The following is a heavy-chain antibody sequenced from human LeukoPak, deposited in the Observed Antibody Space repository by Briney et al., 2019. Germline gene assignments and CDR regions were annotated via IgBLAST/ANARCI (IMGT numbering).Heavy chain of an antibody. CDR1: GFPFRSYA. CDR2: ITLDGIST. CDR3: ARAAVPGTYDY. V-gene: IGHV3-64*01. J-gene: IGHJ4*02. D-gene: IGHD6-19*01. Sequence: GGSLRLSCAASGFPFRSYAMHWVRQAPGKGLEYVSAITLDGISTYYANSVKGRFTISRDNSKNTLYLQMGSLRAEDMAVYYCARAAVPGTYDYWGQGTLVTVSS.